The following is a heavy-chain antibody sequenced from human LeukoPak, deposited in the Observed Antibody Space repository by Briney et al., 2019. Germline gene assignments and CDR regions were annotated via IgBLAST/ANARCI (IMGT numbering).Heavy chain of an antibody. CDR3: AKNLRYCSSTSCYAIDY. J-gene: IGHJ4*02. D-gene: IGHD2-2*01. CDR1: GFTFSSYA. CDR2: ISYDGSNK. Sequence: PGGSLRLSCAASGFTFSSYAMHWVRQAPGKGLEWVAVISYDGSNKYYADSVKGRFTISRDNSKNTLYLQMNSLRAEDTAVYYCAKNLRYCSSTSCYAIDYWGQGTLVTVSS. V-gene: IGHV3-30*04.